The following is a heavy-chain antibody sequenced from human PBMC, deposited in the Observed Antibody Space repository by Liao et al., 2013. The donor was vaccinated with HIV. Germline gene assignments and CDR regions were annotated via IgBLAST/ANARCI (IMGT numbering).Heavy chain of an antibody. CDR3: ARESRLPPYWYFDL. CDR2: IYSTGST. D-gene: IGHD4-11*01. Sequence: VQLQESGPGLVKPSETLSLTCTVSGGSISSYYWSWIRQPAGKGLEWIGRIYSTGSTSYSPSLKSRVTMSVDTSKNQFSLKLSSLTAADTAVYYCARESRLPPYWYFDLWGRGTLVTVSS. V-gene: IGHV4-4*07. J-gene: IGHJ2*01. CDR1: GGSISSYY.